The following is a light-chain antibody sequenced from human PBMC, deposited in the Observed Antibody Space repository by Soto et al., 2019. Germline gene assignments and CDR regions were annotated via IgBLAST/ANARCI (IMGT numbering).Light chain of an antibody. CDR2: EVS. J-gene: IGLJ1*01. V-gene: IGLV2-14*01. Sequence: QSALTQPASVSGSPGQSITICCTGTSSDVGGYDFVSWYQQHPGKAPKLIISEVSNRPSGVSKRFSGSKSGNTASLTISGLQAEDEADYYCSSYTSTSPYVFGTGTKLTVL. CDR3: SSYTSTSPYV. CDR1: SSDVGGYDF.